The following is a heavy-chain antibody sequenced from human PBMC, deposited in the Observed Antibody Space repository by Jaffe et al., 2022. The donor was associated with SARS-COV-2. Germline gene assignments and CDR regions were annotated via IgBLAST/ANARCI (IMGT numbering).Heavy chain of an antibody. CDR3: AKDIKSGWYGDDAFDI. CDR1: GFTFDDYA. V-gene: IGHV3-9*01. CDR2: ISWNSGSI. Sequence: EVQLVESGGGLVQPGRSLRLSCAASGFTFDDYAMHWVRQAPGKGLEWVSGISWNSGSIGYADSVKGRFTISRDNAKNSLYLQMNSLRAEDTALYYCAKDIKSGWYGDDAFDIWGQGTMVTVSS. J-gene: IGHJ3*02. D-gene: IGHD6-19*01.